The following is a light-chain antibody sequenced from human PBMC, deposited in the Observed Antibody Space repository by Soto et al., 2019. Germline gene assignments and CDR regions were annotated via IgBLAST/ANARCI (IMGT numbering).Light chain of an antibody. Sequence: DVQMTQSPSSLSAFVGDRVTITCRASQGIAPYLAWFQQKPGKVPKLLIYATSTLQSGVPSRFSGSGSGTDFTLTISSLLPEDAGTYYCQKYNSAPLTFGGGTMVEIK. CDR1: QGIAPY. CDR2: ATS. V-gene: IGKV1-27*01. CDR3: QKYNSAPLT. J-gene: IGKJ4*01.